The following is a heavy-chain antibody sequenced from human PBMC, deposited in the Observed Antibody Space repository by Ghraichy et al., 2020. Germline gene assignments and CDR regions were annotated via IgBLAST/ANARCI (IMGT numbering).Heavy chain of an antibody. CDR2: ISYDGSNI. J-gene: IGHJ3*02. CDR3: ARKRSRTTVFIGAFDI. D-gene: IGHD4-17*01. V-gene: IGHV3-30-3*01. CDR1: GFTFSSYA. Sequence: GGSLRLSCAASGFTFSSYAIHWVRQAPGKGLEWVALISYDGSNIYYADSVKGRFTISRDNSKNTMYLQMNSLRAEDTAVYYCARKRSRTTVFIGAFDIWGHGTMVTVSS.